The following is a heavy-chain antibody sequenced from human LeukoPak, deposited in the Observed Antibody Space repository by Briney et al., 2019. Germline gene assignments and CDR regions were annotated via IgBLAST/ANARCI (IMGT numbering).Heavy chain of an antibody. J-gene: IGHJ4*02. CDR3: ARDRVEPATARFDL. D-gene: IGHD6-6*01. CDR2: IYTTGST. CDR1: GVSISSYY. Sequence: SETLSLTCAVSGVSISSYYWSWIRQPAGKGLEWIVRIYTTGSTKYNPSLNNRVTISVDKSKNKLSLNLSSVTAADTAVYFCARDRVEPATARFDLWGQGTVVTVSS. V-gene: IGHV4-4*07.